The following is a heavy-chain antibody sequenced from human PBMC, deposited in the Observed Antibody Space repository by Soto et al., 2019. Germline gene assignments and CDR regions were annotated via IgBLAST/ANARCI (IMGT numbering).Heavy chain of an antibody. D-gene: IGHD6-13*01. J-gene: IGHJ4*02. Sequence: LRLSCAASGFTFDDYAMHWVRQAPGKGLEWVSGISWNSGSIGYADSVKGRFTISRDNAKNSLYLQMNSLRAEDTALYYCAKDPDSSSWYIDYWGQGTLVTVSS. CDR2: ISWNSGSI. CDR3: AKDPDSSSWYIDY. V-gene: IGHV3-9*01. CDR1: GFTFDDYA.